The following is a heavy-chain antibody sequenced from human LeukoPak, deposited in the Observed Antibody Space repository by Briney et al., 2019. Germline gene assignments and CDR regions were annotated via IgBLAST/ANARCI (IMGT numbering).Heavy chain of an antibody. CDR3: TTGGNFDFWSAYVGY. V-gene: IGHV3-15*01. CDR1: GFTFSNAW. D-gene: IGHD3-3*01. Sequence: GGSLRLSCAASGFTFSNAWMSWVRQAPGKGLEWVGRIKSKTDGGTTDHAAPVRGRFTISRDDSKNTVHLQMNSLKTEDTAVYYCTTGGNFDFWSAYVGYWGQGTLVTVSS. CDR2: IKSKTDGGTT. J-gene: IGHJ4*02.